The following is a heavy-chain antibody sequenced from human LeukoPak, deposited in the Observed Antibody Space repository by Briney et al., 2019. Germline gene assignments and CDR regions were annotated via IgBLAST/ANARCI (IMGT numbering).Heavy chain of an antibody. CDR3: ARDSTRGAPNYYFDY. D-gene: IGHD3-10*01. Sequence: GASVKVSCKASGYTFTSNFMHWVRQAPGQGLEWMGIINPSGGSTTYAQKFQGRVTMSRDASTTTVYMELSSLRSEDTAVYYCARDSTRGAPNYYFDYWGQGTLVTVSS. J-gene: IGHJ4*02. CDR1: GYTFTSNF. V-gene: IGHV1-46*01. CDR2: INPSGGST.